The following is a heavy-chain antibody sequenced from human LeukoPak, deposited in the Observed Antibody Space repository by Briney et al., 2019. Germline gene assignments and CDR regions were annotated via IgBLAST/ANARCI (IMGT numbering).Heavy chain of an antibody. V-gene: IGHV3-30*18. D-gene: IGHD6-19*01. CDR3: AKVGPRWLVTNWFDP. CDR1: GFTFSSYG. CDR2: ISYDGSNK. J-gene: IGHJ5*02. Sequence: PGGSLRLSCAASGFTFSSYGMHWVRQAPGKGLEWVAVISYDGSNKYYADSVKGRFTISRDNSKNTLYLQMNSLRAEDTAVYYCAKVGPRWLVTNWFDPWGQGTLVTVSS.